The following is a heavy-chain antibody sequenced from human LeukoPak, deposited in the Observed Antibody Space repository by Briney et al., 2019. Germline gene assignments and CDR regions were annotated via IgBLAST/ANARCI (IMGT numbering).Heavy chain of an antibody. D-gene: IGHD4/OR15-4a*01. V-gene: IGHV3-7*01. CDR1: GFTYSLFW. CDR3: ARGFASGDYGAD. J-gene: IGHJ4*02. Sequence: GGSLILSCAASGFTYSLFWMSWVRQAPGKGLEWVANIKQDGSEKYYVDSVKGRFTISRDNAERSLYLQMNSLRAEDTAVYYCARGFASGDYGADWGQGTLVTVSS. CDR2: IKQDGSEK.